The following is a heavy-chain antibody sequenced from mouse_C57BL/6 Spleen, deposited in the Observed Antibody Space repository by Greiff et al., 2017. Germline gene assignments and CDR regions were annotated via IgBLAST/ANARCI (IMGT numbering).Heavy chain of an antibody. D-gene: IGHD2-5*01. CDR2: IYYSGTI. Sequence: EVQLQQSGPGLVKPSQTVFLTCTVTGISITTGNYRWSWIRQFPGNKLEWIGYIYYSGTITYNPSLTSRTTITRDTPKNQFFLEMNSLTAEDTATYYCARDYYSNYGGYFDVWGTGTTVTVSS. CDR1: GISITTGNYR. J-gene: IGHJ1*03. V-gene: IGHV3-5*01. CDR3: ARDYYSNYGGYFDV.